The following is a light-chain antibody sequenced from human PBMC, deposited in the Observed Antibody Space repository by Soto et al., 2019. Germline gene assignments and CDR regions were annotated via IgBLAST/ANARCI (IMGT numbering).Light chain of an antibody. J-gene: IGKJ1*01. CDR3: QQYGSSPWT. V-gene: IGKV3-20*01. CDR2: GAL. Sequence: PGERATLSCRASQSVSSSYLAWYQQKPGQAPRLLIYGALSRATGIPDRFSGSGSGTDFTLTISRLEPEDFAVYYCQQYGSSPWTFGQGPKVEIK. CDR1: QSVSSSY.